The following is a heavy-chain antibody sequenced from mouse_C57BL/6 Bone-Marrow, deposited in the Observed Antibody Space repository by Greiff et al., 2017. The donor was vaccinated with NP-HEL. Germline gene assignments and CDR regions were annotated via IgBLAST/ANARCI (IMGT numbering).Heavy chain of an antibody. Sequence: QVQLQQSGAELVRPGTSVKVSCKASGYAFTNYLIEWVKQRPGQGLEWIGVINPGSGGTNYNEKFKGKATLTAYKSSSTAYMQLSSLTSEDSAFYFCARYYGSSYPSWFAYWGQGTLVTVSA. CDR1: GYAFTNYL. J-gene: IGHJ3*01. V-gene: IGHV1-54*01. CDR2: INPGSGGT. CDR3: ARYYGSSYPSWFAY. D-gene: IGHD1-1*01.